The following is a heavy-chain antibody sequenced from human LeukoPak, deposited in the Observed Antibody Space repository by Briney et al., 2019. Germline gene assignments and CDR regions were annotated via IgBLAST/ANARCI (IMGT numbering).Heavy chain of an antibody. CDR2: INPSGGST. V-gene: IGHV1-46*01. J-gene: IGHJ5*02. Sequence: VASVKVSCKASGYTFTSYRMHWVRQAPGQGLEWMGIINPSGGSTTYAQKFQGRVTVTRDTSTSTVYMELSSLRSEDTAVYYCARDVLLTMVRGVNWFDPWGQGTLVTVS. D-gene: IGHD3-10*01. CDR3: ARDVLLTMVRGVNWFDP. CDR1: GYTFTSYR.